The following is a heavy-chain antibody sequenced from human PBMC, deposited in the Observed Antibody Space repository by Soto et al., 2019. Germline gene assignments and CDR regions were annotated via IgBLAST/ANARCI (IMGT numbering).Heavy chain of an antibody. CDR1: GFTFNSYA. CDR3: AKDRTSKTRAFDY. CDR2: ISSNGGST. J-gene: IGHJ4*02. Sequence: GESLKISCSASGFTFNSYAMHWVRQAPGKGLEYVSGISSNGGSTYYADSVTGRFTISRDNSKNTLYLQMSSLRVEDTAVYYCAKDRTSKTRAFDYWGQGNLVTVSS. V-gene: IGHV3-64D*08.